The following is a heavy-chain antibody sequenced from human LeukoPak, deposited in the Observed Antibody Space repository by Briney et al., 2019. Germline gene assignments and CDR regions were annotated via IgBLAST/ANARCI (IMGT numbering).Heavy chain of an antibody. D-gene: IGHD2-21*01. CDR2: IYENGGTT. J-gene: IGHJ4*02. CDR3: AKDFRIGYSAHFDY. V-gene: IGHV3-23*01. Sequence: GGSLRLSCVGSGFTFRSHAMSWVRQAPEKGLEFVSGIYENGGTTYYADSVKGRFSISRDNSKNTLYLQVDSLRGEDTAVYYCAKDFRIGYSAHFDYWGQGALVTVSS. CDR1: GFTFRSHA.